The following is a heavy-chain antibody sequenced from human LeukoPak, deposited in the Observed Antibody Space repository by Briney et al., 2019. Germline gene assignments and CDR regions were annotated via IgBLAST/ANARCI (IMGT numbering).Heavy chain of an antibody. Sequence: PSETLSLTCTVSGGSISSYYWSWIRQPAGKGLEWIGRIYTSGSTYYNPSLKSRVTISVDTSKNQFSLKLSSVTAADTAVYYCARDVYCSSTSCQDDYWGQGTLVTVSS. J-gene: IGHJ4*02. V-gene: IGHV4-4*07. CDR2: IYTSGST. D-gene: IGHD2-2*01. CDR1: GGSISSYY. CDR3: ARDVYCSSTSCQDDY.